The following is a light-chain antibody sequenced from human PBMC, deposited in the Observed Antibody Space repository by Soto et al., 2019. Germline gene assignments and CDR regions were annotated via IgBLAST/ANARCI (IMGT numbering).Light chain of an antibody. V-gene: IGLV1-51*01. CDR2: DNN. J-gene: IGLJ2*01. CDR3: ATWDGSLPAEV. Sequence: QSVLTQPPSVSAAPGQKVTISCSGSRSNIGNNYVSWYQQLPGTAPKPLIYDNNKRPSGIPDRFSGSKSGTSGTLDITGLQTGDEADYYCATWDGSLPAEVFGGGTKLTVL. CDR1: RSNIGNNY.